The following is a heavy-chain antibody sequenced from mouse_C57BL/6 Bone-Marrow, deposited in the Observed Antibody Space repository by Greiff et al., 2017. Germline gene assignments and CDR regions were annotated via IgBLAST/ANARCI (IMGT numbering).Heavy chain of an antibody. CDR2: IYPGDGDT. CDR3: ARPLGYFDY. V-gene: IGHV1-82*01. J-gene: IGHJ2*01. CDR1: GYAFSSSW. Sequence: VQLQESGPELVKPGASVKISCTASGYAFSSSWMNWVKQRPGKGLEWIGRIYPGDGDTNYNGKFKGKATLTADKSSSTAYMQLSSLTSEDSAVYFCARPLGYFDYWGQGTTLTVSS. D-gene: IGHD2-10*02.